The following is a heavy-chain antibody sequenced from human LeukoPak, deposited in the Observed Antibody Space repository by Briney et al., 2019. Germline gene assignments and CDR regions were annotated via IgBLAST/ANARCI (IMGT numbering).Heavy chain of an antibody. CDR3: AKDPSYGSGSKMLRPGADYGYFDY. Sequence: GGSLRLSCAASGFTFSSYAMSWSGQAPGKGLSWFSPLRGSGGGPSYADSVKGRFTISRDNSKNTLYLQMNSLRAEDTAVYYCAKDPSYGSGSKMLRPGADYGYFDYWGQGTLVTVSS. D-gene: IGHD3-10*01. J-gene: IGHJ4*02. CDR2: LRGSGGGP. CDR1: GFTFSSYA. V-gene: IGHV3-23*01.